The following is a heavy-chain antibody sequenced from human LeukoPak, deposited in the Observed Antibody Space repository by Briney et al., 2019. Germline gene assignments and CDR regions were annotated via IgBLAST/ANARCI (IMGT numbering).Heavy chain of an antibody. Sequence: PGGSLRLSCAASGFTFSSYSMNWVRQAPGKGLEWVSSISSSSSYIYYADSVKGRFTISRDNAKNSLYLQMNSLRAEDTAVYDCPRQGPRDSLSFDYWPQATLVTVSS. CDR2: ISSSSSYI. J-gene: IGHJ4*02. CDR3: PRQGPRDSLSFDY. CDR1: GFTFSSYS. V-gene: IGHV3-21*01. D-gene: IGHD2-21*02.